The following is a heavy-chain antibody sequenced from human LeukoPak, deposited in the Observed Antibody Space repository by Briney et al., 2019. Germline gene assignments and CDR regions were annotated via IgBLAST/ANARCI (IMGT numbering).Heavy chain of an antibody. CDR2: INPNSGGT. J-gene: IGHJ2*01. CDR3: ARSRGYSYGGEGYFDL. V-gene: IGHV1-2*02. D-gene: IGHD5-18*01. CDR1: GYTFTGYY. Sequence: ASVKVSCKASGYTFTGYYMHWVRQAPGQGLEWMGWINPNSGGTNYAQKFQGRVTITRNTSISTAYMELSSLRTEDTAVYYCARSRGYSYGGEGYFDLWGRGTLVTVSS.